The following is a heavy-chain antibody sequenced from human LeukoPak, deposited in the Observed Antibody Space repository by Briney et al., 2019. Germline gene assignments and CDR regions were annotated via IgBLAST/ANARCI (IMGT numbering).Heavy chain of an antibody. CDR1: GGSISSSNW. CDR2: LHYTGTT. D-gene: IGHD1-26*01. CDR3: ARTGGSFYFYYYMDV. J-gene: IGHJ6*03. V-gene: IGHV4-4*02. Sequence: QPSGTLSLTCAVSGGSISSSNWWSWVRQPPGKGLEWIGSLHYTGTTFYNPSLKSRLTMSIDTSKNQFSLKLSSVTAADTAVYYCARTGGSFYFYYYMDVWGKGTTVTVSS.